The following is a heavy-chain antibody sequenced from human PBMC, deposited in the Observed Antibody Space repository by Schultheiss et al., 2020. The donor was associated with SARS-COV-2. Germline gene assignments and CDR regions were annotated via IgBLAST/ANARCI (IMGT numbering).Heavy chain of an antibody. CDR3: ARQEWLLMVDP. D-gene: IGHD3-3*01. V-gene: IGHV3-66*04. Sequence: GESLKISCAASGFTVSSNYMSWVRQAPGKGLEWVSVIYSGGSTYYADSVKGRFTISRDNAKNSLYLQMNSLRAEDTAVYYCARQEWLLMVDPWGQGTLVTVSS. CDR1: GFTVSSNY. CDR2: IYSGGST. J-gene: IGHJ5*02.